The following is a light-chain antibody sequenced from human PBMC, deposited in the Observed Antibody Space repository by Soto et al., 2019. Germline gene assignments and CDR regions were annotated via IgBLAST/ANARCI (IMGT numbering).Light chain of an antibody. CDR2: DAS. V-gene: IGKV3-11*01. Sequence: EIVLTQSPATLSLSPVERATLSCRASQSVSNYLAWYQQKPGQAHRLIIYDASYRATGIPARFSGSGSGTDFPLTISSLETEYVAVYYCNQRNIWPIYTFGQGTTLEIK. CDR3: NQRNIWPIYT. CDR1: QSVSNY. J-gene: IGKJ2*01.